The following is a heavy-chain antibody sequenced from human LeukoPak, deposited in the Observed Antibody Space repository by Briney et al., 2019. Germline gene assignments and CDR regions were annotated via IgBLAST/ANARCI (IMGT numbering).Heavy chain of an antibody. CDR1: GGSISSSSYY. V-gene: IGHV4-39*01. Sequence: SETLSLTCTVSGGSISSSSYYWGWIRQPPGKGLEWIGSIYYSGSTYYTPSLKSRVTISVDTSKNQFSLKLSSVTAADTAVYYCARSSGDYYLIKTNWFDPWGQGALVTVSS. CDR3: ARSSGDYYLIKTNWFDP. D-gene: IGHD4-17*01. J-gene: IGHJ5*02. CDR2: IYYSGST.